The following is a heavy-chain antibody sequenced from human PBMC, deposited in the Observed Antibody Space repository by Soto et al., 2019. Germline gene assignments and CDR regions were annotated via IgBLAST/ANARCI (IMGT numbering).Heavy chain of an antibody. CDR3: ARDQSWHDLVWWFDP. V-gene: IGHV4-30-4*02. CDR1: GGSISSGDYS. D-gene: IGHD1-1*01. CDR2: SITVGAP. Sequence: SETLSLTCTVSGGSISSGDYSWSWIRQPPGRAWSGLGTSITVGAPTTTRPSRVTMTSDTSTSTVYMELTSLTSEDTAIYYCARDQSWHDLVWWFDPWGQGTLVTVSS. J-gene: IGHJ5*02.